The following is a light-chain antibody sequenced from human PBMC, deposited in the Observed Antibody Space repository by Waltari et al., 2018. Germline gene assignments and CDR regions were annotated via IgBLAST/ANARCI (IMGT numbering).Light chain of an antibody. CDR3: MQGTHWPPYT. Sequence: VVMTQSPLSLPVTPGQPASISCRSSQSLVYRDGDTYLNWFHQRPGQSPRRLIYKVSNRDSGVPDRFNGSVSGTDFTLKISRVEAEYVGVYYCMQGTHWPPYTFGQGTKLEIK. V-gene: IGKV2-30*01. J-gene: IGKJ2*01. CDR2: KVS. CDR1: QSLVYRDGDTY.